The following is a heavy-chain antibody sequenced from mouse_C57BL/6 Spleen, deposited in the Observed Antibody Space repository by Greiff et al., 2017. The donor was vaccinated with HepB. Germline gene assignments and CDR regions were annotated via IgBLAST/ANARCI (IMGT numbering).Heavy chain of an antibody. D-gene: IGHD2-4*01. CDR1: GFTFSDYG. CDR3: ARPYDYDGFAY. V-gene: IGHV5-17*01. J-gene: IGHJ3*01. Sequence: VMLVESGGGLVKPGGSLKLSCAASGFTFSDYGMHWVRQAPEKGLEWVAYISSGSSTIYYADTVKGRFTISRDNAKNTLFLQMTSLRSEDTAMYYCARPYDYDGFAYWGQGTLVTVSA. CDR2: ISSGSSTI.